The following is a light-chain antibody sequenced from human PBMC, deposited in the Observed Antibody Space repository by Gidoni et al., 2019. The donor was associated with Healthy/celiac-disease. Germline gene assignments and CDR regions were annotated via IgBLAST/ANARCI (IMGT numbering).Light chain of an antibody. Sequence: EIVMTKSPATLSVSPGERATLSCRASQRVSSNLAWYQQKPGQAPRLLIYGASTRATGIPARFSGSGSGTEFTLTISSLQSEDFAVYYCQQYNNWPPVTFGPGTKVDIK. CDR3: QQYNNWPPVT. J-gene: IGKJ3*01. CDR2: GAS. CDR1: QRVSSN. V-gene: IGKV3-15*01.